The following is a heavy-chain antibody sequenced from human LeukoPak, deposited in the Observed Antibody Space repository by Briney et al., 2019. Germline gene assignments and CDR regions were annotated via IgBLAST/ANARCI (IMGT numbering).Heavy chain of an antibody. CDR2: ISAYNGNT. D-gene: IGHD3-3*01. V-gene: IGHV1-18*01. Sequence: ASVKVSCKASGYTFTSYGISWVRQAPGQGLEWMGWISAYNGNTNYAQKLQGRVTMTTDTSTSTAYMELRSLGSDDTAVYYCARAIFGVVIIRTDFDYWGQGTLVTVSS. CDR1: GYTFTSYG. J-gene: IGHJ4*02. CDR3: ARAIFGVVIIRTDFDY.